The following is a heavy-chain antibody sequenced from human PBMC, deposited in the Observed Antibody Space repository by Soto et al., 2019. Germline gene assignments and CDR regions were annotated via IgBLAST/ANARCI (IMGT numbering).Heavy chain of an antibody. V-gene: IGHV1-69*01. D-gene: IGHD3-3*01. CDR3: ARRIFGVVYYYYYGMDV. J-gene: IGHJ6*02. CDR1: GGTFSSYA. Sequence: QVQLVQSGAEVKKPGSSVKVSCKASGGTFSSYAISWVRQAPGQGLEWMGGLIPIFGTANYAQKFQGRVTITADETTSTAYMELRSLRSEDTAVYYCARRIFGVVYYYYYGMDVWGQGTTVTVSS. CDR2: LIPIFGTA.